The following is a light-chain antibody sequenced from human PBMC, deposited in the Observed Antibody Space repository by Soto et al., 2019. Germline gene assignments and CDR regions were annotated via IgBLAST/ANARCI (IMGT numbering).Light chain of an antibody. CDR2: KAS. Sequence: DIQRTQSPSTLSAPVGDRVTITCRASQSVDNWLAWSQQKRGKAPKIXIYKASSLESGVPSRFSGSGSGTDFTLTISCLQSEDFATYYCQQYYSYPRTFGQGTKVDIK. CDR1: QSVDNW. CDR3: QQYYSYPRT. V-gene: IGKV1-5*03. J-gene: IGKJ1*01.